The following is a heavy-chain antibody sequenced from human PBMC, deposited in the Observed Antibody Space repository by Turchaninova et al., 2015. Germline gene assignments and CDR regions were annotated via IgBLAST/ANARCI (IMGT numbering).Heavy chain of an antibody. CDR2: INPSGGSK. Sequence: QVQLVQSGAEVKKPGASVKVSCTASGSTCPSNLVHWGRQTPGQGLEWKGIINPSGGSKSYAQKFQGRVTMTRDTSTSTVYMELSSLRSEDTAVYYCARDAPLGQQLVPLAERNYYYYMDVWGKGTTVTVSS. V-gene: IGHV1-46*01. J-gene: IGHJ6*03. D-gene: IGHD6-13*01. CDR3: ARDAPLGQQLVPLAERNYYYYMDV. CDR1: GSTCPSNL.